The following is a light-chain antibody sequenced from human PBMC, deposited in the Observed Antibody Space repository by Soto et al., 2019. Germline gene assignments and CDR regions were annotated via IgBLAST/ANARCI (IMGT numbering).Light chain of an antibody. Sequence: DLQMTQSPSSLSASVGDTVIITCRASQGIGTGLAWYQKNPGEAPKRLIYAASILQSGAPSRFSGSGSGTDFTLTISSLQSEDFATYYCLQHNTYPYTFGQGTRLEI. J-gene: IGKJ2*01. CDR3: LQHNTYPYT. CDR1: QGIGTG. V-gene: IGKV1-17*01. CDR2: AAS.